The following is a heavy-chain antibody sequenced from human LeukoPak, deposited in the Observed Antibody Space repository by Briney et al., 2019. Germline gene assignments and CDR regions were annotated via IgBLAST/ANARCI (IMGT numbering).Heavy chain of an antibody. D-gene: IGHD2-15*01. J-gene: IGHJ5*02. CDR1: GGSISSYY. CDR2: IYYSGST. V-gene: IGHV4-59*08. CDR3: ARHSQRGYCSGGSCYLGGWFDP. Sequence: SETLSLTCTVSGGSISSYYWSWIRQPPRKGLEWIGYIYYSGSTNYNPSLKSRVTISVDTSKNQFSLKLSSVTAADTAVYYCARHSQRGYCSGGSCYLGGWFDPWGQGTLVTVSS.